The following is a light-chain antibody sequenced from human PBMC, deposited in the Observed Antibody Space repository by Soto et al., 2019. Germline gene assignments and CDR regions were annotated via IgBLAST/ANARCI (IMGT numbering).Light chain of an antibody. CDR3: QSYDSSLSSWV. V-gene: IGLV1-40*01. CDR1: SSNIGARYD. Sequence: QSVLTQPPSVSGAPGQRVTISCTGSSSNIGARYDVHWYQHLPGTAPKLLMYGDSNRPSGVPDRFSGSKSGTSASLAITGLQSEDEADYYCQSYDSSLSSWVFGAGTKVTVL. J-gene: IGLJ2*01. CDR2: GDS.